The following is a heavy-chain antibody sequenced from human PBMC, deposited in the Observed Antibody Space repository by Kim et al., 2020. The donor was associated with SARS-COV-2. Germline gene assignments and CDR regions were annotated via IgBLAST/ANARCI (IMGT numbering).Heavy chain of an antibody. CDR3: ARSWGGGSGSYYGSYFDY. V-gene: IGHV3-66*01. J-gene: IGHJ4*02. D-gene: IGHD3-10*01. Sequence: KGRFTISRDNSKNTLYLQMNSMRAEDTAVYYCARSWGGGSGSYYGSYFDYWGQGTLVTVSS.